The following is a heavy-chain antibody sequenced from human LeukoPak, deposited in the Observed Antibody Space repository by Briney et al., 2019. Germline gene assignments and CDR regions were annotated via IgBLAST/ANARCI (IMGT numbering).Heavy chain of an antibody. CDR3: ARPLSNGDFHESGGYYPYAMDV. CDR1: GFTFSSYG. CDR2: ISYDGSNK. J-gene: IGHJ6*02. Sequence: GGSLRLSCAASGFTFSSYGMHWVRQAPGKGLEWVAVISYDGSNKFYADSVKGRFTISRDNSKNTLYLQMSSLRAYDTAVYYCARPLSNGDFHESGGYYPYAMDVWGQGTTVTVSS. V-gene: IGHV3-30*03. D-gene: IGHD3-22*01.